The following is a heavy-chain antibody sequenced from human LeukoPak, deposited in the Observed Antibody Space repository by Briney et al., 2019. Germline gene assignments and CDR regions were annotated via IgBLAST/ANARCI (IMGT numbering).Heavy chain of an antibody. CDR3: ARVGSRVVVPAAMDDDWFDP. CDR2: VNVANGNT. D-gene: IGHD2-2*01. Sequence: ASVKVSCKASGYIFTSYAIHWVRQAPGQTIEWVGWVNVANGNTKYSQKFQGRVTITRDTSASTAYMELSSLRSEDTAVYYCARVGSRVVVPAAMDDDWFDPWGQGTLVTVSS. V-gene: IGHV1-3*01. CDR1: GYIFTSYA. J-gene: IGHJ5*02.